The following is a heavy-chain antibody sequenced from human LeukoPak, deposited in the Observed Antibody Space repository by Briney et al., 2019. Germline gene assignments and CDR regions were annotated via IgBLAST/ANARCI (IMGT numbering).Heavy chain of an antibody. D-gene: IGHD3-22*01. CDR1: GFTFNTYA. CDR3: AKVLRWDSSGGIDY. Sequence: GGSLRLSCAASGFTFNTYAMSWVRQAAGKGLEWVSSISGSGDTTYYADSVKGRFTISRDNSKNTLYLQMNSLRAEDTAVYYCAKVLRWDSSGGIDYWGQGTLVTVSS. V-gene: IGHV3-23*01. J-gene: IGHJ4*02. CDR2: ISGSGDTT.